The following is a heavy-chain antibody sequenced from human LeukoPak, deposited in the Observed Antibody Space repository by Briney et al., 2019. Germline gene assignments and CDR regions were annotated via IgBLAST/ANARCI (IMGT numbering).Heavy chain of an antibody. Sequence: TGGSLRLSCAASGFTFGSYWMSWVRQAPGKGLEWVANIKQDGREKYYVDSVKGRFTISRDNAKNSLYLQMNSLRAADTAVYYCAIAPNYYYYYMDVWGKGTTVTVSS. J-gene: IGHJ6*03. CDR3: AIAPNYYYYYMDV. V-gene: IGHV3-7*03. CDR2: IKQDGREK. CDR1: GFTFGSYW.